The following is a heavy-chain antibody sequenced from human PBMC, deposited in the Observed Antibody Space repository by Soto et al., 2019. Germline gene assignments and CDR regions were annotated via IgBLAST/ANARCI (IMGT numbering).Heavy chain of an antibody. D-gene: IGHD2-15*01. CDR2: TYYSGDT. V-gene: IGHV4-39*01. CDR3: ASHRIVVMVAPSPSAFDC. Sequence: QLRLQQSGPGLVRPSETLSLTCSVSAGSISSDSYYWGWIHQPPGKGLEWIASTYYSGDTYYNPSLRSRVSISVDTSKNQFSLNLSSVTAADTATYFCASHRIVVMVAPSPSAFDCWGQGTLVTVSS. J-gene: IGHJ4*02. CDR1: AGSISSDSYY.